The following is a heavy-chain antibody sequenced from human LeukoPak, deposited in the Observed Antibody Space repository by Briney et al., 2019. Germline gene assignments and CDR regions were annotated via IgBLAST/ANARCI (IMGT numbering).Heavy chain of an antibody. CDR3: ARAMFIAALDY. D-gene: IGHD6-13*01. CDR2: IWYDGSNK. CDR1: GFTFSSYG. V-gene: IGHV3-33*01. Sequence: PGRSLRLSCAASGFTFSSYGMHWVRQAPGKGLEWVAVIWYDGSNKYYADSVKGRFTIPRDNSKNTLYLQMNSLRAEDTAVYYCARAMFIAALDYWGQGTLVTVSS. J-gene: IGHJ4*02.